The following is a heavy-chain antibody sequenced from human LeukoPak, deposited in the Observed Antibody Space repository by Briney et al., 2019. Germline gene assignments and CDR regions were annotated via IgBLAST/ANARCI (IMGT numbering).Heavy chain of an antibody. CDR2: LSRSGDRT. J-gene: IGHJ5*01. CDR3: AKTSGYSNTWYDS. Sequence: PGGSLRLSCAASGFTFSSFEMNWVRQAPGKGLEWVSGLSRSGDRTYYADSVKGRFTISRDNSKNTLCLQMSSLKAEDSALYYCAKTSGYSNTWYDSWGQGTLVTVSS. CDR1: GFTFSSFE. D-gene: IGHD6-13*01. V-gene: IGHV3-23*01.